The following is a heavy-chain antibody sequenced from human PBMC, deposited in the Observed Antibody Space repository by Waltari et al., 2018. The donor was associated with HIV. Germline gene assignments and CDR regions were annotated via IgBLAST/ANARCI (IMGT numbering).Heavy chain of an antibody. D-gene: IGHD3-10*01. CDR1: GFTFSDAW. CDR3: ATEEGYGSGSYLDY. CDR2: IKSKTDGGTT. J-gene: IGHJ4*02. V-gene: IGHV3-15*01. Sequence: EEYLVESGGDLIKPGGCLRLSCSASGFTFSDAWMTWLRQAPGKGRGWVGRIKSKTDGGTTDYAAAVKGRFTISRDDSKNTLLLQMNSLKTEDTAVYYCATEEGYGSGSYLDYWGQGTLLTVSS.